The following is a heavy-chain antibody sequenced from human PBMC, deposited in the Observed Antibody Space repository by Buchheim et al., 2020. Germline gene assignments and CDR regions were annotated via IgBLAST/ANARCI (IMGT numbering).Heavy chain of an antibody. CDR2: IYRGGST. CDR3: ARGLISSTILGPYYYGMDV. Sequence: EVQLVESGGGLVQPGGSLRLSCAASGFTVSSNYMIWVRQAPGKGLEWVSVIYRGGSTYYADSVKGRFTISRDNSQNPLYLQMNSLRAEDTAVYYCARGLISSTILGPYYYGMDVWGQGTT. V-gene: IGHV3-66*01. CDR1: GFTVSSNY. D-gene: IGHD2-2*01. J-gene: IGHJ6*02.